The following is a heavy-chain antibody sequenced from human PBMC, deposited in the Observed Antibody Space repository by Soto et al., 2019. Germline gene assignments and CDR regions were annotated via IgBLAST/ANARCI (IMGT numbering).Heavy chain of an antibody. CDR3: ARAPGAGPWYIDD. CDR1: GASIDSSHW. D-gene: IGHD6-19*01. Sequence: KPSETLSLTCAVSGASIDSSHWWNWVRQPPGKGLEWIGEIFHSGSTTYNPSLESRVTMSVDRSKNQFSLHLNSVTAADTAFYYCARAPGAGPWYIDDWGHGPLGNVSP. J-gene: IGHJ4*01. V-gene: IGHV4-4*02. CDR2: IFHSGST.